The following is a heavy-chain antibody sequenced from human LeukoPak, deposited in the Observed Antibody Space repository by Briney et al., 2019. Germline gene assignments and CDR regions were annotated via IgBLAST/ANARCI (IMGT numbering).Heavy chain of an antibody. J-gene: IGHJ4*01. V-gene: IGHV4-38-2*02. CDR2: INHRGST. CDR1: GHSISTDYY. Sequence: SETLSLTCSVSGHSISTDYYWGWIRQAPGKGLEWIGIINHRGSTNYNPSLKSRVTISPDTSKNQFSLKLSSVTAADTAVYYCARVGDTSGYYQHFAYWGQGTLVTVSS. D-gene: IGHD3-22*01. CDR3: ARVGDTSGYYQHFAY.